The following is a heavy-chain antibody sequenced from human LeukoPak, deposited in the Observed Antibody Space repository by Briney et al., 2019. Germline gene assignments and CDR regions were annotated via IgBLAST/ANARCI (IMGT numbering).Heavy chain of an antibody. CDR3: ARDYILDYYDSSGYYPYYYGMDV. J-gene: IGHJ6*02. Sequence: PGGSLRLSCAASGFTFSSYGMHWVRQAPGKGLECVAVIWYDGSNKYYADSVKGRFTISRDNSKNTLYLQMNSLRAEDTAVYYCARDYILDYYDSSGYYPYYYGMDVWGQGTTVTVSS. CDR2: IWYDGSNK. CDR1: GFTFSSYG. D-gene: IGHD3-22*01. V-gene: IGHV3-33*01.